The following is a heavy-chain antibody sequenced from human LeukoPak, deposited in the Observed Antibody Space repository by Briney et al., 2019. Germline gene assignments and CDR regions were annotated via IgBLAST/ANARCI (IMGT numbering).Heavy chain of an antibody. CDR1: GGSISSSSYY. J-gene: IGHJ3*02. V-gene: IGHV4-39*01. D-gene: IGHD4/OR15-4a*01. CDR2: IYYSGST. CDR3: ARHRMGLRLHDDFDI. Sequence: SETLSLTCTVSGGSISSSSYYWVWIRQPPGKGLEWIGSIYYSGSTYYNPSLKSRITISVNTFKIQFSLKMSSVTAADKAVYYCARHRMGLRLHDDFDIWGQGTMVTVSS.